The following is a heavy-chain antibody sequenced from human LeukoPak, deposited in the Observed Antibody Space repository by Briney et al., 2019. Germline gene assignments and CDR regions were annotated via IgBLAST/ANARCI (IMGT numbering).Heavy chain of an antibody. Sequence: SETLSLTCTVSGGSISSGDYYWSWIRQPPGKGLEWIGYIYYSGSTYYNPSLKSRVTISVDTSKNQFSLKLSSVTAADTAVYYCARVYWEKSSGLTRGGVYYFDYWGQGTLVTVSS. CDR2: IYYSGST. D-gene: IGHD3-22*01. J-gene: IGHJ4*02. CDR3: ARVYWEKSSGLTRGGVYYFDY. CDR1: GGSISSGDYY. V-gene: IGHV4-30-4*02.